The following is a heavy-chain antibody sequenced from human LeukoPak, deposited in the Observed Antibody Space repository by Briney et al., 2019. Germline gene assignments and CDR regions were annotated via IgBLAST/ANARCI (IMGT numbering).Heavy chain of an antibody. Sequence: ASVKVSCKASGYTFTSYDINWVRQATGQGLEWMGWMNPNSGNTGYAQKFQGRVTMTRNTSISTAYVELSSLRSEDTAVYYCARVVSRLWFGSLYYYYYMDVWGKGTTVTISS. CDR3: ARVVSRLWFGSLYYYYYMDV. V-gene: IGHV1-8*01. J-gene: IGHJ6*03. CDR2: MNPNSGNT. D-gene: IGHD3-10*01. CDR1: GYTFTSYD.